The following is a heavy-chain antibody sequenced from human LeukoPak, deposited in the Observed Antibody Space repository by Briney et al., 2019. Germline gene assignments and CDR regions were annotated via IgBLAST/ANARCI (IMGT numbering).Heavy chain of an antibody. CDR3: ARDKAYYYDSSGYNDY. J-gene: IGHJ4*02. Sequence: GGSLRLSCAASGFTFSSYAMHWVRQAPGKGLEWVAVISYDGSNKYYADSVKGRFTISRDNPKNTLYLQMNSLRAEDTAVYYCARDKAYYYDSSGYNDYWGQGTLVTVSS. CDR2: ISYDGSNK. CDR1: GFTFSSYA. D-gene: IGHD3-22*01. V-gene: IGHV3-30*04.